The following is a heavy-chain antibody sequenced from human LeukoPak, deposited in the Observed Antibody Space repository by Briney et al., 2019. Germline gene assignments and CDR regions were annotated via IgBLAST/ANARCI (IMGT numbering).Heavy chain of an antibody. J-gene: IGHJ6*03. D-gene: IGHD3-22*01. CDR2: INHSGST. CDR3: ARYSSGYTPYYYYYMDV. CDR1: GGSFSGYY. V-gene: IGHV4-34*01. Sequence: PSETLSLTCAVYGGSFSGYYWSWIRQPPGKGLEWIGEINHSGSTNYNPSLKSRVTISVDTSKNQFSLKLSSVTAADTAVYYCARYSSGYTPYYYYYMDVWGKGTTVTVSS.